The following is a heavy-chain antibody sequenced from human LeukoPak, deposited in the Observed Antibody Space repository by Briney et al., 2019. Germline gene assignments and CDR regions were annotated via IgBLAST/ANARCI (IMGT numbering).Heavy chain of an antibody. CDR2: IRYDGSYE. Sequence: GGSLRLSCAASGFTFNSYGMHWVRQAPGKGLEWVAFIRYDGSYEYYADSVKGRFAISRDNSKTTLYLQMNSLRSEDTAVYYCAKDGGLHLYYYYNYMDIWGKGTTVTVSS. V-gene: IGHV3-30*02. J-gene: IGHJ6*03. CDR3: AKDGGLHLYYYYNYMDI. CDR1: GFTFNSYG. D-gene: IGHD5-24*01.